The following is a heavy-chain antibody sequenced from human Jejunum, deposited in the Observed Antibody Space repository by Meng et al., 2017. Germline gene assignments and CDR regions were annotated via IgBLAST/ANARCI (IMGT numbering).Heavy chain of an antibody. J-gene: IGHJ4*02. D-gene: IGHD1-1*01. CDR3: ARGRATKRPANYYFES. CDR1: GGSITSSSNY. CDR2: IYYSGNT. Sequence: SETLSLTCTVSGGSITSSSNYWGWIRQPPGKGLEWIGSIYYSGNTYYNPSLKSRVTISVDTSKIQFSLKLSSVTAADTAVYYCARGRATKRPANYYFESWGQGTLVTVSS. V-gene: IGHV4-39*07.